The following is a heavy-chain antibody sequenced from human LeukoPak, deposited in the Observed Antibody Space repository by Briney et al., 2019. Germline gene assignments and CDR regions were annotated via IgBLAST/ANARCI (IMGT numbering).Heavy chain of an antibody. CDR2: ISSSSSYI. CDR1: GFTFSSYS. D-gene: IGHD6-25*01. J-gene: IGHJ3*02. Sequence: GGSLRLSCAASGFTFSSYSMNWVRHAPGKGLEWVSSISSSSSYIYYADSVKGRFTISRDNAKNSLYLQMNSLRAEDTAVYYCARTHFSDDAFDIWGQGTMVTVSS. CDR3: ARTHFSDDAFDI. V-gene: IGHV3-21*01.